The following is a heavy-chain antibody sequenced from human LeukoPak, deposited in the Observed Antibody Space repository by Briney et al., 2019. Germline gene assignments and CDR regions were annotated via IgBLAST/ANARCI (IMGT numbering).Heavy chain of an antibody. CDR3: ARSDYYDSSGSRAYFQH. J-gene: IGHJ1*01. V-gene: IGHV1-18*01. CDR1: GYTFTSYG. CDR2: ISAYNGNT. D-gene: IGHD3-22*01. Sequence: ASVKVSCKASGYTFTSYGIGWVRQAPGQGLEWMGWISAYNGNTNYAQKLQGRVTMTTDTSTSTAHMELRSLRSDDTAVYYCARSDYYDSSGSRAYFQHWGQGTLVTVSS.